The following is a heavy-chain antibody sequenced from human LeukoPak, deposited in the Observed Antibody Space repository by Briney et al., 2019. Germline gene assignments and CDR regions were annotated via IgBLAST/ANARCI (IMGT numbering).Heavy chain of an antibody. CDR3: AKSVAIYFYYGLDV. CDR1: GFTFSSYW. CDR2: INSDGSST. D-gene: IGHD3-3*01. Sequence: PGGSLRLSCAASGFTFSSYWMHWVRQAPGKGLVWVSRINSDGSSTNYADSVKGRFTISRDNSKNTLFLQMNSLRVEDTAPYYCAKSVAIYFYYGLDVWGQGTTVTVSS. V-gene: IGHV3-74*01. J-gene: IGHJ6*02.